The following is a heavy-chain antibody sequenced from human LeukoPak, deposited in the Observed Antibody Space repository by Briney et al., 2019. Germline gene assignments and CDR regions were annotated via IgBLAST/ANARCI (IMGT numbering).Heavy chain of an antibody. V-gene: IGHV3-20*04. CDR3: ARVAGGGYRNSIDY. J-gene: IGHJ4*02. D-gene: IGHD3-22*01. CDR1: GFNFGSYA. CDR2: INWNGGST. Sequence: AGSLRLSCAASGFNFGSYATNWVRQAPGKGLEWVSGINWNGGSTYYRDSVKGRFTISRDNAKNSLYLQINSLRAEDTALYYCARVAGGGYRNSIDYWGQGTLVTVSS.